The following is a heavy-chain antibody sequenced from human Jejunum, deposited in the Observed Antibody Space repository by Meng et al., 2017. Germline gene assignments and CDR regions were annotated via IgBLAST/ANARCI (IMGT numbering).Heavy chain of an antibody. CDR2: IHHSGST. J-gene: IGHJ5*02. V-gene: IGHV4-34*01. CDR1: GGSLSGYY. Sequence: GSLRLSCAVYGGSLSGYYWSWIRQAPEKGLEYIADIHHSGSTTYMPSLRSRLTLSLDTSNNQFTLNLNSVTAADTATYHCVRRRSGASSLFDLWGPGTLVTVSS. D-gene: IGHD2-15*01. CDR3: VRRRSGASSLFDL.